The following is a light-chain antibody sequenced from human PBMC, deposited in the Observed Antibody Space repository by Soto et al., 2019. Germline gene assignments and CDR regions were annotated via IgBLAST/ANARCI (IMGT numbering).Light chain of an antibody. CDR1: SSDVGGYNY. V-gene: IGLV2-14*03. CDR2: DVT. CDR3: SSYTTGNTRQIV. J-gene: IGLJ1*01. Sequence: QSVLTQPASVSGSPGQSITISCTGTSSDVGGYNYVSWYQHHPGKAPKLIIYDVTNRPSGVSNPFSGSKSGNTASLTISGLQPEDEADYYCSSYTTGNTRQIVFGTGTKVPVL.